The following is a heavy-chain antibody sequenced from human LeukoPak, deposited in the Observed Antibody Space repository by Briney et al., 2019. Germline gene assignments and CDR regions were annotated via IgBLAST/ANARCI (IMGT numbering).Heavy chain of an antibody. D-gene: IGHD3-10*01. Sequence: PSETLSLTCTVSGGSISSGYYYWSWLRQPAGKGLEWIGRIYTSGSTNYNPSLKSRVTVSVDTSRNQFSLKLRSVTAADTAVYYCASILLWFGELFIGDRWFDPGGQGTLVTVSS. V-gene: IGHV4-61*02. CDR2: IYTSGST. CDR3: ASILLWFGELFIGDRWFDP. J-gene: IGHJ5*02. CDR1: GGSISSGYYY.